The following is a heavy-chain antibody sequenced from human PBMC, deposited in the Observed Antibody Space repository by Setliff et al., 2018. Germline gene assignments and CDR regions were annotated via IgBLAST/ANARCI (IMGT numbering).Heavy chain of an antibody. CDR3: ARHEFVGGYYGSVTYRHFDY. D-gene: IGHD3-10*01. CDR2: IYYTGTA. Sequence: SETLSLTCTVAGDSISSTSYQWGWVRQPPGKGLEWIGSIYYTGTAYYNPSLKSRVTISVDTSKNQFSLQVTSLAATDTALYFCARHEFVGGYYGSVTYRHFDYWGQGILVTVSS. CDR1: GDSISSTSYQ. J-gene: IGHJ4*02. V-gene: IGHV4-39*01.